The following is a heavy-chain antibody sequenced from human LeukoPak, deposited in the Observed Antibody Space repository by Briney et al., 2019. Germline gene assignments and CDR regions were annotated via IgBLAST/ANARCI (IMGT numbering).Heavy chain of an antibody. CDR2: ITDSAGDT. Sequence: GESLRLSCAASGFTFSSYAMNWVRQTPGKGLEWVSVITDSAGDTYYADSVKGRFTISRDNSMNTLYLQMNSLRAEDTALYYCAKSLISSVWTRHPIDYWGQGTLVTVSS. V-gene: IGHV3-23*01. D-gene: IGHD6-25*01. J-gene: IGHJ4*02. CDR3: AKSLISSVWTRHPIDY. CDR1: GFTFSSYA.